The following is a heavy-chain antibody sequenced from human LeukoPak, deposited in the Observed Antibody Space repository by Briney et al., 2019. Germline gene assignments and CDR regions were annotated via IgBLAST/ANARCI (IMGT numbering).Heavy chain of an antibody. D-gene: IGHD4-17*01. V-gene: IGHV3-23*01. CDR1: GFTFSSYA. CDR2: ISGSGGSA. CDR3: ARDLGMTDGDYVSYFDY. Sequence: GGSLRLSCAASGFTFSSYAMSWVRQAPGKGLEWVSGISGSGGSAYYADSVKGRFTISRDNAKNSLYLQMNSLRAEDTALYYCARDLGMTDGDYVSYFDYWGQGTLVTVSS. J-gene: IGHJ4*02.